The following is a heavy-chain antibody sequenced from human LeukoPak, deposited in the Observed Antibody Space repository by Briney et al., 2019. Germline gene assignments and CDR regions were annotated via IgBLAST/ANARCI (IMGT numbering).Heavy chain of an antibody. CDR2: IYHSGST. V-gene: IGHV4-38-2*02. CDR3: ARATPITMVRGVTDY. D-gene: IGHD3-10*01. CDR1: GYSISSGYY. Sequence: PSETLSLTCTVSGYSISSGYYRGWIRQPPGKGLEWIGSIYHSGSTYYNPSLKSRVTISVDTSKNQFSLKLSSVTAADTAVYYCARATPITMVRGVTDYWGQGTLVTVSS. J-gene: IGHJ4*02.